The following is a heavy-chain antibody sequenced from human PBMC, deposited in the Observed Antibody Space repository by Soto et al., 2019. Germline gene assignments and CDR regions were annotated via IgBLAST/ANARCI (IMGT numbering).Heavy chain of an antibody. CDR3: ARAPYSSSSFFYDY. CDR1: GYSFTAYF. D-gene: IGHD6-6*01. V-gene: IGHV1-46*01. Sequence: ASVKVSCKASGYSFTAYFMHWVRQAPGQGLEWMGIVHPSGGNTNYAQKFQGRVTMTWDTSTTTVYMELSSLRSDDTAVYYCARAPYSSSSFFYDYRGQ. CDR2: VHPSGGNT. J-gene: IGHJ4*02.